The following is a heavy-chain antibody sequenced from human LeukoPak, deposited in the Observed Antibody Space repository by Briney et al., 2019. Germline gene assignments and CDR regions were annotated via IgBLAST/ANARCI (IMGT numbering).Heavy chain of an antibody. J-gene: IGHJ4*02. CDR2: IYYSGST. CDR1: GGSISSYY. D-gene: IGHD1-26*01. V-gene: IGHV4-59*01. CDR3: ARDPGVAGATRFDY. Sequence: SETQSLTCTVSGGSISSYYWSWIRQPPGKGLEWIGYIYYSGSTNYNPSLKSRVTISVDTSKNQFSLKLSSVTAADTAVYYCARDPGVAGATRFDYWGQGTLVTVSS.